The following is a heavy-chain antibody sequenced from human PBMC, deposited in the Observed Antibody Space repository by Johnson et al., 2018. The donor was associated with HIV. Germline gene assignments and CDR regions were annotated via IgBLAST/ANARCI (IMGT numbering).Heavy chain of an antibody. Sequence: VQVVESGGGVVRPGGSLRLSCAASGFTFDDYGMSWVRQAPGKGLEWVSGINWNGGNTGYADSVKGRFTISRENAKNSLNLQMNSLRAEDTALYYCARGSYDFWSGYYTGHDAFDIWGQGTMVTVSS. CDR2: INWNGGNT. V-gene: IGHV3-20*04. J-gene: IGHJ3*02. CDR1: GFTFDDYG. D-gene: IGHD3-3*01. CDR3: ARGSYDFWSGYYTGHDAFDI.